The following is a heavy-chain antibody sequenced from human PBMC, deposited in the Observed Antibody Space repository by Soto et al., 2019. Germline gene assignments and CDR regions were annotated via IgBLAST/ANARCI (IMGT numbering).Heavy chain of an antibody. Sequence: QVQLVQSGAEVKKPGASVKVSCKASGYTFTSYDINWVRQATGQGLEWMGLMNPYRGNTGYAQKFQGRVTMTRNTSISTAYMELSSRGSEATAVYYCARERVGAIGYWGQGTLFAVSS. D-gene: IGHD1-26*01. CDR2: MNPYRGNT. V-gene: IGHV1-8*01. J-gene: IGHJ4*02. CDR1: GYTFTSYD. CDR3: ARERVGAIGY.